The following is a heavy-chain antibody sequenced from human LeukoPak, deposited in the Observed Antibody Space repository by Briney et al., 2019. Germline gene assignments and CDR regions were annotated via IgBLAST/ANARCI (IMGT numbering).Heavy chain of an antibody. V-gene: IGHV3-33*01. D-gene: IGHD2-8*01. CDR1: GFILNDYG. CDR3: ARDRHCVNGVCHSPPGMDV. Sequence: PGGSLRLSCAASGFILNDYGMHWVRQAPGKGLEWEADIWFDKNQHFADSVKGRFAISRDNSKNTVYLQINSLRAEDTAVYYCARDRHCVNGVCHSPPGMDVWGQGTTVTVSS. J-gene: IGHJ6*02. CDR2: IWFDKNQ.